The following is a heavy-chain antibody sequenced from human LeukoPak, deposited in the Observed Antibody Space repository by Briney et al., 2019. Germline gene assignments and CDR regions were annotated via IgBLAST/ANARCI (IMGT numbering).Heavy chain of an antibody. CDR3: ARGPATDYHYYMDV. Sequence: GGSLRLSCAASGFTFSNYWMRWVRQAPGKGLVWVSRINSDGSSTSYADSVKGRFTISRDNAKNTLYLQMNSLRAEDTAVYYCARGPATDYHYYMDVWGKGTTVTTSS. CDR2: INSDGSST. V-gene: IGHV3-74*01. J-gene: IGHJ6*03. CDR1: GFTFSNYW.